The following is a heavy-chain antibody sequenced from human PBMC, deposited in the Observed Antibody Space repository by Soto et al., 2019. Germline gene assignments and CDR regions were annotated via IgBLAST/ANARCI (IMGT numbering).Heavy chain of an antibody. CDR2: IYHSGST. Sequence: PLQTLSLTCAVSGGSISSGGYSWSWIRQPLGKGLEWIGYIYHSGSTYYNPSLKSRVTISVDRSKNQFSLKLSSVTAADTAVYYCARAPVADFWSGYPPRGMDVWGQGTTVTVSS. V-gene: IGHV4-30-2*01. D-gene: IGHD3-3*01. CDR3: ARAPVADFWSGYPPRGMDV. CDR1: GGSISSGGYS. J-gene: IGHJ6*02.